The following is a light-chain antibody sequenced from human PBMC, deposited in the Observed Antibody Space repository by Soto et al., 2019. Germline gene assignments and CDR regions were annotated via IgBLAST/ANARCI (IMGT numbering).Light chain of an antibody. CDR2: EVN. V-gene: IGLV2-23*02. CDR3: CSYTGSSTFVV. J-gene: IGLJ2*01. CDR1: SSDVGSYNL. Sequence: QSVLTQPASVSGSPGQSITISCTGTSSDVGSYNLVSWYQQHLGKVPKVMIYEVNKRPSGVSNRFSGSKSGNTASLTISGLQAEDEADYYCCSYTGSSTFVVYGGGTKLTVL.